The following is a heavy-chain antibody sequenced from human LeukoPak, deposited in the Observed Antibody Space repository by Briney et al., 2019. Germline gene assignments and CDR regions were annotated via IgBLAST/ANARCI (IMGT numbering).Heavy chain of an antibody. V-gene: IGHV3-9*01. CDR2: ISWNSGSI. J-gene: IGHJ5*02. CDR1: GFTFDDYA. Sequence: GGSLRLSCAASGFTFDDYAMHWVRQAPGKGLEWVSGISWNSGSIGYADSVKGRFTISRDNAKNSLYLQMNSLRAEDTALYYCAKDIGDIVVVPAAYNWFDPWGQGTLVAVSS. D-gene: IGHD2-2*01. CDR3: AKDIGDIVVVPAAYNWFDP.